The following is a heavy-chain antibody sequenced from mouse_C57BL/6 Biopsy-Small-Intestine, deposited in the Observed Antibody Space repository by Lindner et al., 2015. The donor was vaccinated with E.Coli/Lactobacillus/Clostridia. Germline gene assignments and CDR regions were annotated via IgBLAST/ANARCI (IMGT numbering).Heavy chain of an antibody. Sequence: QLQESGPELVKPGASVEISCKASGYSFTAYYMNWVKQSPEKSLEWIGEINPTTGGTAYNQKFKAKATLTVDKSSSTAYMQLKSLTSEDSAVYYCARSYFDYLDYSGQGTTLTVSS. D-gene: IGHD2-4*01. CDR2: INPTTGGT. CDR1: GYSFTAYY. J-gene: IGHJ2*01. V-gene: IGHV1-42*01. CDR3: ARSYFDYLDY.